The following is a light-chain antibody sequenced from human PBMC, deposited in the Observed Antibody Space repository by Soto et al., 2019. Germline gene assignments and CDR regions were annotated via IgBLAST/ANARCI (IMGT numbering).Light chain of an antibody. J-gene: IGLJ2*01. CDR1: SSDVGSYNL. V-gene: IGLV2-23*01. CDR3: CSYAGSSTGGV. Sequence: QSALTQPASVSGSPGQSITISCTGTSSDVGSYNLVSWYQQHPGKAPKLMIYEGSKRPSGVSNRFSGSKSGNTASLTISGLQAEDEAEYYCCSYAGSSTGGVCGGGTKLTVL. CDR2: EGS.